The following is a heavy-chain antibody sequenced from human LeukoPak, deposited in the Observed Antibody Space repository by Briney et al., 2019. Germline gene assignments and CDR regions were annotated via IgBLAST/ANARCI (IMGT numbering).Heavy chain of an antibody. CDR2: IYYSGST. CDR1: SGSIQSYD. Sequence: SETLSLTCTVSSGSIQSYDWSWIRQPPGKGLEWIGNIYYSGSTNYNPSLKSRVTMSVDTSKNQFSLKLSSVTAADTAMYYCAREVADYGGYYYYHYMDVWGKGTTVTISS. V-gene: IGHV4-59*12. CDR3: AREVADYGGYYYYHYMDV. J-gene: IGHJ6*03. D-gene: IGHD4-23*01.